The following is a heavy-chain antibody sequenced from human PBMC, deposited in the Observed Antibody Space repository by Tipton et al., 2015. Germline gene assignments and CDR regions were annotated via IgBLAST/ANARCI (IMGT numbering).Heavy chain of an antibody. Sequence: TLSLTCSVSSDSISKYYWSWIRQPPGKELEWIGYIQYSGSTNYNPSLKSRVSMSVDTSKNQISLKLTSVTAADTALYYCARHVFIQGSWYQWFDPWGQGTLFTVS. CDR1: SDSISKYY. J-gene: IGHJ5*02. V-gene: IGHV4-59*08. CDR3: ARHVFIQGSWYQWFDP. CDR2: IQYSGST. D-gene: IGHD6-13*01.